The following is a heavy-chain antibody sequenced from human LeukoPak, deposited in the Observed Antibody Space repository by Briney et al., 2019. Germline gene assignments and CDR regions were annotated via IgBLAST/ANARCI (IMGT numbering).Heavy chain of an antibody. J-gene: IGHJ5*02. V-gene: IGHV1-18*01. CDR2: ISAYYGNT. CDR1: GYTFTTY. Sequence: ASVKVSCKVSGYTFTTYIHWVRQASGHGLEWMGWISAYYGNTNYAQKLQGRVTMTTDTSTSTAYMELRSLRSDDTAVYYCARDRGLRFLSWFDPWGQGTLVIVSS. CDR3: ARDRGLRFLSWFDP. D-gene: IGHD3-3*01.